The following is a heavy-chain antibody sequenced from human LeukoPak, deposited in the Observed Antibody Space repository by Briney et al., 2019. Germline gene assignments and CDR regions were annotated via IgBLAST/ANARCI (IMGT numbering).Heavy chain of an antibody. Sequence: AASVKVSCKGSGYTFTSYWIGWVRQMPGKGLEWMGIIYPGDADTRYSPSFQGQVTISADKSISTAYLQWSSLKASDTAMYNCARLKDYYGSERFDYWGQGTLVTVSS. D-gene: IGHD3-10*01. CDR1: GYTFTSYW. CDR3: ARLKDYYGSERFDY. J-gene: IGHJ4*02. CDR2: IYPGDADT. V-gene: IGHV5-51*01.